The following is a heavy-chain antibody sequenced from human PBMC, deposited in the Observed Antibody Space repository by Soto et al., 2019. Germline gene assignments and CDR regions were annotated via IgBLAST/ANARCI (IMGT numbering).Heavy chain of an antibody. CDR1: GYSFTSYD. J-gene: IGHJ4*02. CDR3: ARGRGWRDY. D-gene: IGHD6-19*01. Sequence: GALVKVSCKASGYSFTSYDINWVRQATGQGLEWLGWMDPKTGNTDYGQKFQGRVTMTRNTSISTAYMELSSLTSEDTAVYYCARGRGWRDYWGQGTLVTVSS. V-gene: IGHV1-8*01. CDR2: MDPKTGNT.